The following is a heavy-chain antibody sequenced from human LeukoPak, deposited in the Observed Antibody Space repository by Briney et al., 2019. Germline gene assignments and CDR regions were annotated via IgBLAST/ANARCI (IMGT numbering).Heavy chain of an antibody. J-gene: IGHJ4*02. CDR1: GGSISSGDYY. CDR2: IYYSGST. CDR3: ARDLWGLGASKAATG. Sequence: SSETLSLTCTVSGGSISSGDYYWSWIRQPPGKGLEWIGYIYYSGSTYYNPSLKSRVTISVDTSKNQFSLKLSSVTAADTAVYYCARDLWGLGASKAATGWGQGTLVTVSS. V-gene: IGHV4-30-4*01. D-gene: IGHD2-15*01.